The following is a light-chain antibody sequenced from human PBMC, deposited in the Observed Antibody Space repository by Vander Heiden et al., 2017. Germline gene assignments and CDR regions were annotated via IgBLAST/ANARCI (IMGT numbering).Light chain of an antibody. J-gene: IGKJ2*01. CDR2: AAS. CDR3: LQSDSTPYT. V-gene: IGKV1-39*01. CDR1: QSISNY. Sequence: DIQMTQSPSSLSASVGDRVTITCRASQSISNYVNWYQKKPGKAPKLLIYAASNLQTGVPSRFSGSGSGTDFTLTISSLQLEDFATYYCLQSDSTPYTFGQGTKLEIK.